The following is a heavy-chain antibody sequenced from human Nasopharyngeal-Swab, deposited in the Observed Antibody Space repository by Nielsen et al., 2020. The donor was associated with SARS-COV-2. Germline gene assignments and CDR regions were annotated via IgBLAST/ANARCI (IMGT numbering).Heavy chain of an antibody. CDR3: ARDRTVTTTVYFDY. CDR2: IWYDGSNK. D-gene: IGHD4-17*01. J-gene: IGHJ4*02. Sequence: GGSLRLSCAASGFTFSSYGMHWVRQAPGKGLEWVAVIWYDGSNKYYADSVKGRFTISRDNSKNTLYLQMNSLRAEDTAVYYRARDRTVTTTVYFDYWGQGTLVTVSS. CDR1: GFTFSSYG. V-gene: IGHV3-33*01.